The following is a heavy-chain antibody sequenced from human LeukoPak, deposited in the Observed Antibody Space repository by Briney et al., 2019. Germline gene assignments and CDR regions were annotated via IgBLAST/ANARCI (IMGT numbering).Heavy chain of an antibody. CDR1: GGTFSSYA. D-gene: IGHD3-10*01. CDR2: IIPIFGTA. CDR3: ATLWFGEYPFDY. Sequence: SVKVSCKASGGTFSSYAISWVRQAPGQGLEWMGGIIPIFGTANYAQKFQGRVTITADKSTSTAYMELSGLRSEDTAVYYCATLWFGEYPFDYWGQGTLVTVSS. J-gene: IGHJ4*02. V-gene: IGHV1-69*06.